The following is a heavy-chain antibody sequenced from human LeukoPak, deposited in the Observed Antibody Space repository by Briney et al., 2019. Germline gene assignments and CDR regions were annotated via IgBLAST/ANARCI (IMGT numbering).Heavy chain of an antibody. J-gene: IGHJ4*02. D-gene: IGHD3-16*01. CDR2: IKQDGSEK. V-gene: IGHV3-7*01. Sequence: GGSLRLSCAASGFTFSNYAMSWVRQAPGKGLEWVANIKQDGSEKNYVGSVKGRFTISRDNAKSSLYLQMNSLRAEDTAVCYCARGQAGGDFDYWGQGTLVTVSS. CDR1: GFTFSNYA. CDR3: ARGQAGGDFDY.